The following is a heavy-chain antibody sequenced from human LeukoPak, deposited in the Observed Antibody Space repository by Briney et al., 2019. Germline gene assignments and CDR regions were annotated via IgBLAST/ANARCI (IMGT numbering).Heavy chain of an antibody. CDR1: GFTFSSYW. Sequence: GGSLRLSCAASGFTFSSYWMSWVRQAPGKGLEWVANIKQDGSEKYYVDSVKGRFTISRDNAKNSLYLQMNTLRAEDTAVYYCARERDGRFFDYWGQGTLVTVSS. J-gene: IGHJ4*02. V-gene: IGHV3-7*01. D-gene: IGHD5-24*01. CDR2: IKQDGSEK. CDR3: ARERDGRFFDY.